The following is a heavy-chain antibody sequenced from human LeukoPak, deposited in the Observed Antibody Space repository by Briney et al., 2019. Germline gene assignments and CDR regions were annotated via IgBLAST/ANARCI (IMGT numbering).Heavy chain of an antibody. J-gene: IGHJ1*01. Sequence: KPSETLSLTCTVSGGSISSYYWSWIRQPPGKGLEWIGYIYYSGSTYYNPSLKSRVTISVDTSKNQFSLKLSSVTAADTAVYYCARGGAARLHFQNWGQGTLVTVSS. CDR2: IYYSGST. CDR1: GGSISSYY. D-gene: IGHD6-6*01. CDR3: ARGGAARLHFQN. V-gene: IGHV4-59*08.